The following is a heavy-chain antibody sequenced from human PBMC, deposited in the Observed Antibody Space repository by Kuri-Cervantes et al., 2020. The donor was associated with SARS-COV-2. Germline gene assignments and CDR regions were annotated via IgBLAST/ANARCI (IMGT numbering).Heavy chain of an antibody. CDR3: AYSTSLDY. CDR2: VKQDGGEK. D-gene: IGHD2-2*01. Sequence: GGSLRLSCAASGFTFSSYWMSWVRQAPGKGLEWVANVKQDGGEKYYVDSVEGRFTISRDNGKNSLYLQMNSLRAEDTAVYYCAYSTSLDYWGQGTLVTVSS. V-gene: IGHV3-7*01. CDR1: GFTFSSYW. J-gene: IGHJ4*02.